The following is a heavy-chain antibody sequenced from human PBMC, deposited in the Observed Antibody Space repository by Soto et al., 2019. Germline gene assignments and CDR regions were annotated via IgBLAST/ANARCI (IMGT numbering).Heavy chain of an antibody. CDR1: RFTFSDYA. CDR2: MSFDGSDK. Sequence: QVQLVESGGGVVQPGTSLRLSCAASRFTFSDYAMHWVRQAPGKGLEWVAVMSFDGSDKYYAESVRGRFTISRDNSHNTMSLQMKSLRPEKTAMYFCTRSPRYCSGASCDKWFDPWGHGTLVTVSS. D-gene: IGHD2-15*01. J-gene: IGHJ5*02. V-gene: IGHV3-30-3*01. CDR3: TRSPRYCSGASCDKWFDP.